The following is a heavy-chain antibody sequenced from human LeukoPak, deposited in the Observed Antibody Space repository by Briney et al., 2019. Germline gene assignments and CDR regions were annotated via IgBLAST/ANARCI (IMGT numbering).Heavy chain of an antibody. V-gene: IGHV4-61*02. CDR2: IYTSGST. CDR3: ARRRYYDGSGYLE. J-gene: IGHJ1*01. D-gene: IGHD3-22*01. CDR1: GGSISSGSYY. Sequence: SQTLSLTCTVSGGSISSGSYYWSWIRQPAGKGLEWIGRIYTSGSTNYNPSLKSRVTISVDTSKNQFSLKLSSVTAADTAVYYCARRRYYDGSGYLEWGQGTLLSVSS.